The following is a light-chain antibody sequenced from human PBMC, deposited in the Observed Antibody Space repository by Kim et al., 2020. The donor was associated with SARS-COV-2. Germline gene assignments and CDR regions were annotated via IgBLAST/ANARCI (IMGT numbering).Light chain of an antibody. CDR1: NSNIGAGYD. CDR2: DNS. J-gene: IGLJ3*02. Sequence: VTISCTGSNSNIGAGYDVHWYQQLPGTAPKLLIYDNSNRPSGVPDRFSGSKSGTSVSLAITGLQAEDEADYYCQSYDSSLSGSGVFGGGTQLTVL. CDR3: QSYDSSLSGSGV. V-gene: IGLV1-40*01.